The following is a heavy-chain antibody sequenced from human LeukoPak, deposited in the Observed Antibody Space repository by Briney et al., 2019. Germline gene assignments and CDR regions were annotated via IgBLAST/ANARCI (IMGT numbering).Heavy chain of an antibody. V-gene: IGHV1-18*01. CDR1: GYTFTSYG. CDR3: ARGSPYYYDSSGLLYYFDY. Sequence: ASVKVSCKASGYTFTSYGISWVRQAPGQGLEWMGWISAYNGNTNYAQKLQGRLTMTTDTSTSTAYMELRSLRSGDTAVYYCARGSPYYYDSSGLLYYFDYWGQGTLVTVSS. D-gene: IGHD3-22*01. J-gene: IGHJ4*02. CDR2: ISAYNGNT.